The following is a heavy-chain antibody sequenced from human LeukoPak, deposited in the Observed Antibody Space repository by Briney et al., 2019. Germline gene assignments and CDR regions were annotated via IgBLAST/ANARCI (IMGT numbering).Heavy chain of an antibody. CDR1: GYSISSGYY. CDR3: ARQPYKPSGYHYYFDY. Sequence: PSETLSLTCAVCGYSISSGYYWGWIRQPPGKGLEWIGSIYHSGSTYYNPSLKSRVTISLDTSKNQFSLKLSSVTVADKAVYYRARQPYKPSGYHYYFDYWRQGNLVSVPS. J-gene: IGHJ4*02. D-gene: IGHD3-22*01. CDR2: IYHSGST. V-gene: IGHV4-38-2*01.